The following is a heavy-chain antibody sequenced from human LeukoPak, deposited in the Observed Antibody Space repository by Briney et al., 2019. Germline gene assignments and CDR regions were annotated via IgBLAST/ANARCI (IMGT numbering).Heavy chain of an antibody. D-gene: IGHD6-19*01. CDR2: IYYSGST. Sequence: SETLSLACTVSGGSISSYYWSWIRQPPGKGLEWIGYIYYSGSTNYNPSLKSRVTISVDTSKNQFSLKLSSVTAADTAVYYCASGNSGWYYFDYWGQGTLVTVSS. J-gene: IGHJ4*02. CDR1: GGSISSYY. V-gene: IGHV4-59*01. CDR3: ASGNSGWYYFDY.